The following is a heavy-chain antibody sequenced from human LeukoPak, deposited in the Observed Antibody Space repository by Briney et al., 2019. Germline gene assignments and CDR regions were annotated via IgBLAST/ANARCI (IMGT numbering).Heavy chain of an antibody. Sequence: GGSLTLSCTASGFTFGGCAMSWVRQAPGKGLEWVSAISGSGGSTYYADSVKGRFTISRDNSKNTLYLQMNSLRAEDTAVYYCAKYAGRVADYYGMDVWGQGTTVTVSS. CDR3: AKYAGRVADYYGMDV. V-gene: IGHV3-23*01. J-gene: IGHJ6*02. CDR1: GFTFGGCA. D-gene: IGHD2-8*01. CDR2: ISGSGGST.